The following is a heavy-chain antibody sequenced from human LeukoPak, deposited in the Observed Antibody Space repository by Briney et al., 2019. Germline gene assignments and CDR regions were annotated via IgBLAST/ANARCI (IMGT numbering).Heavy chain of an antibody. CDR1: GFTFSSYA. CDR2: ISGSGGST. D-gene: IGHD6-19*01. J-gene: IGHJ4*02. V-gene: IGHV3-23*01. Sequence: GGSLRLSCAASGFTFSSYAMSWVRQAPGEGLEWVSAISGSGGSTYYADSVKGRFTISRDNSENTLYLQMNSLRAEDTAVYYCAKDSHWLVRYYWGQGTLVTVSS. CDR3: AKDSHWLVRYY.